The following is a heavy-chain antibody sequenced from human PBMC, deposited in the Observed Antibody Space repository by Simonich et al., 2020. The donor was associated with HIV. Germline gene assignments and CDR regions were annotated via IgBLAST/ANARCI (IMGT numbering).Heavy chain of an antibody. CDR3: ARTGDRVFDY. D-gene: IGHD1-1*01. V-gene: IGHV4-34*01. J-gene: IGHJ4*02. CDR1: GGSFSGYY. CDR2: INHSGIT. Sequence: QPQLQQWGAGLLKPSETLSLTCAVYGGSFSGYYWSWIRQSPEKGLEWIGEINHSGITNYNPSLKSRVTILVDTSKNQFSLKLSSVTAADTAGYFCARTGDRVFDYWGQGILVTVSS.